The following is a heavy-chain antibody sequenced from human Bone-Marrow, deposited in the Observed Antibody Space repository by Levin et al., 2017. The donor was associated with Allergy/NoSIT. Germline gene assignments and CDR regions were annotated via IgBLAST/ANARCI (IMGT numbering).Heavy chain of an antibody. J-gene: IGHJ4*02. D-gene: IGHD1-26*01. CDR1: GFTFSSYG. CDR3: AKVGRTGSYLHWFDY. Sequence: GESLKISCSASGFTFSSYGLHWVRQAPGKGLEWVAVVSSDGGEKYYADSVKGRFTISRDNSKSTLSLQMNSLRVEDTAVYYCAKVGRTGSYLHWFDYWGQGTLVTVSS. CDR2: VSSDGGEK. V-gene: IGHV3-30*18.